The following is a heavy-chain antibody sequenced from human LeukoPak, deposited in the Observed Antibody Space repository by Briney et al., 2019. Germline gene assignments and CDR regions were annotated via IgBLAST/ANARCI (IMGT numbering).Heavy chain of an antibody. J-gene: IGHJ3*02. CDR1: GGSFSGYY. Sequence: SETLSLTCAVYGGSFSGYYWSWIRQPPGKGLEWIGEINHSGSTNYNPSLKSRVTISVDTSKSQFSLKLSSVTAADTAVYYCARVQDCGGDCYYDAFDISGQGTMVTVSS. V-gene: IGHV4-34*01. D-gene: IGHD2-21*02. CDR2: INHSGST. CDR3: ARVQDCGGDCYYDAFDI.